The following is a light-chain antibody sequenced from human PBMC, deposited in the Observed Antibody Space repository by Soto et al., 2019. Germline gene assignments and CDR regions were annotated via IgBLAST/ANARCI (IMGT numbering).Light chain of an antibody. CDR1: SSDVGGYSY. V-gene: IGLV2-14*03. Sequence: QSVLTQPASVSGSPGQSITISCTGTSSDVGGYSYVSWYQHHPGKAPKLIIYDVTNRPSGVSNPFSGSKSGNTASLTISGLQPEDEADYYCSSYTTSNTRQIVFGTGTKVPS. CDR3: SSYTTSNTRQIV. J-gene: IGLJ1*01. CDR2: DVT.